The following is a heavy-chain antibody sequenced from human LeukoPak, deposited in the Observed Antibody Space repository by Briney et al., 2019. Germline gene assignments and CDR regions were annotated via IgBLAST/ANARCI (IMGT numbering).Heavy chain of an antibody. CDR1: GGSISSYY. J-gene: IGHJ4*02. CDR3: GGGRRRGFDY. CDR2: IYTSGST. V-gene: IGHV4-4*07. Sequence: SETLSLTCTVSGGSISSYYWSWIRQPAGKGLEWIARIYTSGSTNYNPSLKSRVTMSVDTSKNQFSLKLSSVTAADTAVYYCGGGRRRGFDYWGQGTLVTVSS. D-gene: IGHD2-15*01.